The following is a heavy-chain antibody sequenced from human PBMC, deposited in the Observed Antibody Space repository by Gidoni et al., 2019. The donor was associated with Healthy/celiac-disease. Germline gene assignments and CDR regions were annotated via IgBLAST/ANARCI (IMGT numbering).Heavy chain of an antibody. CDR3: ARGGYSHPYYYYGMDV. J-gene: IGHJ6*02. D-gene: IGHD5-18*01. CDR2: IYTSGST. V-gene: IGHV4-61*02. Sequence: QVQLQESGPGLVKPSQTLSLTCTVSGGSISRGSYYWSWIRQPAGKGLEWIGRIYTSGSTNYNPSLKSRVTISVDTSKNQFSLKLSSVTAADTAVYYCARGGYSHPYYYYGMDVWGQGTTVTVSS. CDR1: GGSISRGSYY.